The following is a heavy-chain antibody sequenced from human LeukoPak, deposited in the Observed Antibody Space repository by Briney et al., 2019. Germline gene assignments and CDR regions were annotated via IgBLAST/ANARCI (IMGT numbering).Heavy chain of an antibody. Sequence: GGSLRLSCAASGFTFSSYWMSWVRQAPGKGLEWVANIKQDGSEKYYVDSVKGRFSISRDNAKNSLYLQMNSLRAEDTAVYYCARDRAESAWGLYDYVWGSYRHYYYYYMDVWGKGTTVTVSS. V-gene: IGHV3-7*01. D-gene: IGHD3-16*02. CDR1: GFTFSSYW. J-gene: IGHJ6*03. CDR3: ARDRAESAWGLYDYVWGSYRHYYYYYMDV. CDR2: IKQDGSEK.